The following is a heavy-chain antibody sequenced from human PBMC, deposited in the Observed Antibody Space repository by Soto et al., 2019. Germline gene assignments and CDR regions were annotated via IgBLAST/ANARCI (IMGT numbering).Heavy chain of an antibody. V-gene: IGHV4-59*01. CDR2: VYYTGST. CDR3: ARSVALNAAQIEY. D-gene: IGHD6-6*01. CDR1: GGSISGSY. J-gene: IGHJ4*02. Sequence: SETLSLTCIVSGGSISGSYWSWIRQAPGKGLEWLGYVYYTGSTNYSPSLRSRVSISVDTSKNEFSLRLSSVTAADTAVYFCARSVALNAAQIEYWGQGTQFTVSA.